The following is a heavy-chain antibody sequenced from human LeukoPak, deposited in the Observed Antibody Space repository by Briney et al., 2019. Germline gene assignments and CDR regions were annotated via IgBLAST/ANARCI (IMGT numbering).Heavy chain of an antibody. V-gene: IGHV1-69*06. CDR1: GGTFSSYA. J-gene: IGHJ5*02. CDR2: IIPIFGTA. CDR3: AGAGDNDFWSGSDGGDNWFDP. Sequence: SVKVSCKASGGTFSSYAISWVRQAPGQGLEWMGGIIPIFGTANYAQKFQGRVTITADKSTSTAYMELSSLRSEDTAVYYCAGAGDNDFWSGSDGGDNWFDPWGQGTLVTVSS. D-gene: IGHD3-3*01.